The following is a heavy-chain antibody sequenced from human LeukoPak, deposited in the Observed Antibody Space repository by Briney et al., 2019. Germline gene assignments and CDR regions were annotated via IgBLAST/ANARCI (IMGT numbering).Heavy chain of an antibody. V-gene: IGHV1-8*01. D-gene: IGHD2-15*01. CDR1: GYTFTSYD. CDR2: MNPNSGNT. Sequence: ASVKVSCKASGYTFTSYDINWVRQAPGQGLEWMGWMNPNSGNTGYAQNFQGRVSMTRDTSITTAYMELSSLTSEDTAVYYCARGSVSSNCSGGSCYHLDYWGQGTLVTVSS. J-gene: IGHJ4*02. CDR3: ARGSVSSNCSGGSCYHLDY.